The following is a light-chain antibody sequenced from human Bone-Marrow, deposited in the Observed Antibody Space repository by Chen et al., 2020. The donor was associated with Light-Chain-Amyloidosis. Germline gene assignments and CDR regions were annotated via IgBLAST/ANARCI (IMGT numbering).Light chain of an antibody. Sequence: QSALTQPASVSRSPRQSINIPCTGTSSDVGGYNYVSWYQQHPGKTPKLIIYDVTYRSSGVSNRFSGSKSGNTATLTISGLQAEDEADYYCSSFTRNNALVFGGGTKLTVL. V-gene: IGLV2-14*03. CDR1: SSDVGGYNY. J-gene: IGLJ2*01. CDR3: SSFTRNNALV. CDR2: DVT.